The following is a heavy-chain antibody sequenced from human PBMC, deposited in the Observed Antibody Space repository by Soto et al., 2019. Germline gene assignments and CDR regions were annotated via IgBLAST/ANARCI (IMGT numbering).Heavy chain of an antibody. D-gene: IGHD2-2*01. CDR2: IIPIFGTE. CDR3: STSVYCSTTRCYYYYGLDV. Sequence: QVQLVQSGAEVKKPGSSLKVSCKVSGGTFSSHSINWVRQAPGQGPEWMGGIIPIFGTENYAQQFQGRVTTTADESTSTAYMELSSLTSEDTALYYCSTSVYCSTTRCYYYYGLDVWGQGTTVIVSS. V-gene: IGHV1-69*01. CDR1: GGTFSSHS. J-gene: IGHJ6*02.